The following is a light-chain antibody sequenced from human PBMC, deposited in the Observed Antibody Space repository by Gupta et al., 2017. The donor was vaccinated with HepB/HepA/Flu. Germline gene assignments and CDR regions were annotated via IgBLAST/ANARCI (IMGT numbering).Light chain of an antibody. CDR1: SSDVGSYNL. V-gene: IGLV2-23*02. CDR3: CSYTGSNTFVI. CDR2: EVT. Sequence: QSALTQPASVSGSPGQSITISCTGTSSDVGSYNLVSWYQQHPGKAPKLLIYEVTERPSGISNHFSGSKSGNTASLTISGLQAEDEADYYCCSYTGSNTFVIFGGGTKLTVL. J-gene: IGLJ2*01.